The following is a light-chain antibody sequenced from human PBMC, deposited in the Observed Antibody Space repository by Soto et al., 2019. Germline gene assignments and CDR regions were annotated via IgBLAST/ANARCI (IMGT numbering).Light chain of an antibody. CDR3: QHYGSSPRP. J-gene: IGKJ1*01. Sequence: EAGLTQSPGTLSLSPGERATRSCRASQSVSSSSLAWFQQKPGQAPRLLIYGASTRATAIPDRFSGSGSGTDFTLTIGRLEPEDFAVFYCQHYGSSPRPFGQGTKAAIK. V-gene: IGKV3-20*01. CDR2: GAS. CDR1: QSVSSSS.